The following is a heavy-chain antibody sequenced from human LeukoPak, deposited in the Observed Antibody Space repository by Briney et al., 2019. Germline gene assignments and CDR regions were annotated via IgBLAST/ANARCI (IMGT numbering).Heavy chain of an antibody. CDR1: GFTFSSYG. J-gene: IGHJ4*02. CDR2: IRYDGSNK. D-gene: IGHD3-3*01. Sequence: PGGSLRLSCAASGFTFSSYGMHWVRQAPGKGLEWVAFIRYDGSNKYYADSVKGRFTISRDNSKNTLYLQMNSLRAEDTAVYYCAKVAMGYYDFWSGSPIDYWGQGTLVTVSS. CDR3: AKVAMGYYDFWSGSPIDY. V-gene: IGHV3-30*02.